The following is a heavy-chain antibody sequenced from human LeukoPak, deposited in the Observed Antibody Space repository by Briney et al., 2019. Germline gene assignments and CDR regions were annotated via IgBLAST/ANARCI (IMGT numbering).Heavy chain of an antibody. V-gene: IGHV3-23*01. CDR3: ARDGAAAGILYFQH. D-gene: IGHD6-13*01. CDR1: GFTFSSYG. J-gene: IGHJ1*01. Sequence: GGSLRLSCAASGFTFSSYGMSWVRQAPGKGLEWVSAISDSGGSTYYADSVKGRFTISRDNSKNTLYLQMNSLRAEDTAVYYCARDGAAAGILYFQHWGQGTLVTVSS. CDR2: ISDSGGST.